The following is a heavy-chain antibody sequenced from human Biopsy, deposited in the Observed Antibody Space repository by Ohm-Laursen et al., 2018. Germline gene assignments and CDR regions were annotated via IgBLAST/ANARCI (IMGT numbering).Heavy chain of an antibody. Sequence: SETLSLTWAVSGGSISSFYWTWIRQPPGKGPEWIGDISDSGSTNYKPSLKSRVIISVDTSKNQFSLRLNSVTAADTAVYYCARATNSTGWPYYYFYGMDVWGQGTTVTVSS. D-gene: IGHD2/OR15-2a*01. CDR3: ARATNSTGWPYYYFYGMDV. J-gene: IGHJ6*02. CDR2: ISDSGST. CDR1: GGSISSFY. V-gene: IGHV4-59*01.